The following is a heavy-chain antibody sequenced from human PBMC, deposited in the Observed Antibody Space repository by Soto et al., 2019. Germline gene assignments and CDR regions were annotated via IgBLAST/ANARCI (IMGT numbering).Heavy chain of an antibody. CDR3: SGLGSGGH. V-gene: IGHV3-23*01. CDR1: GLTLSSYA. J-gene: IGHJ4*02. CDR2: LSGSGDGT. Sequence: AGGSLRLSCAASGLTLSSYAMTWVRQAPGEGLEWVSSLSGSGDGTYYTDSVKGRFTISRDNSKNTLYLQMNSLRAEDTAVYYCSGLGSGGHWGQGTLVTVSS. D-gene: IGHD2-15*01.